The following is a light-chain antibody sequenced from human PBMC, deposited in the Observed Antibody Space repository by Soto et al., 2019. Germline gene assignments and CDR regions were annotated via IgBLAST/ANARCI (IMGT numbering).Light chain of an antibody. CDR3: HQRSNWPWT. V-gene: IGKV3-11*01. J-gene: IGKJ1*01. CDR1: QSVSSY. Sequence: LTQSPSFLSASVGDRVTITCRAGQSVSSYLAWYQQKPGQAPRLLIYDASNRATGIPARFSGSGSGTDFTLTISSLEPEDFAVYYCHQRSNWPWTFGQGTKVDIK. CDR2: DAS.